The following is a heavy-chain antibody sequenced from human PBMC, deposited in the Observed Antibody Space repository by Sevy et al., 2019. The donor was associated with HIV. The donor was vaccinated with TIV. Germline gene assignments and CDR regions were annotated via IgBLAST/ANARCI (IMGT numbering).Heavy chain of an antibody. CDR3: ARGGWGDYYYGSGVDY. CDR1: GFTFNTYW. Sequence: GGSLRLSCVASGFTFNTYWMHWVRQAPGKGLVWVSRINGDGSSTTYADFVKGRFTVSRDNAKNTLHLQMNSLRAEDTSVYYGARGGWGDYYYGSGVDYWGQGTLVTVSS. CDR2: INGDGSST. D-gene: IGHD3-10*01. J-gene: IGHJ4*02. V-gene: IGHV3-74*01.